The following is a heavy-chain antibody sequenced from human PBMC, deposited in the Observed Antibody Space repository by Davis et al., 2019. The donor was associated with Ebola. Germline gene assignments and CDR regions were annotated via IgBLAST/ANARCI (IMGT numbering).Heavy chain of an antibody. J-gene: IGHJ3*02. CDR2: INHSGST. Sequence: MPSETLSLTCAVYGGSFSGYYWSWIRQPPGKGLEWIGEINHSGSTNYNPSLKSRVTISVDKSKNQFSLKLSSVTAADTAVYYCARAMVTMVSFAFDIWGQGTMVTVSS. CDR3: ARAMVTMVSFAFDI. CDR1: GGSFSGYY. V-gene: IGHV4-34*01. D-gene: IGHD3-10*01.